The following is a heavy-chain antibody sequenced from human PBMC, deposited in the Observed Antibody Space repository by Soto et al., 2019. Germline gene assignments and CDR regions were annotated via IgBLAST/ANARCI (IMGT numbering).Heavy chain of an antibody. J-gene: IGHJ5*01. V-gene: IGHV1-46*01. CDR2: INPSGGST. D-gene: IGHD2-15*01. Sequence: ASVKVSCKASGYMFTTYYMHWVRQAPGQGLEWMGIINPSGGSTSYAQRFQGRVTLTRDTSASTVYMELTGLRSEDTAVYYCARGWIVVVVAATGVEWFDSWGQGTLVTVSS. CDR1: GYMFTTYY. CDR3: ARGWIVVVVAATGVEWFDS.